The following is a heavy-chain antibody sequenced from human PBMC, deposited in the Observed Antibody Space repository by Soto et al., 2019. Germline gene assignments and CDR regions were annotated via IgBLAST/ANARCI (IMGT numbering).Heavy chain of an antibody. CDR1: GGTFSSSA. Sequence: QVQLVQSGAEVKKPGSSVKVSCKASGGTFSSSAISWVRQAPGQGLEWMGGIIPIFGTANYAQKFQGRVTITADESTSTAYMELSSLRSEDTAVYYCATVDTSMVYYYYGMDVWGQGTTVTVSS. CDR2: IIPIFGTA. J-gene: IGHJ6*02. V-gene: IGHV1-69*12. CDR3: ATVDTSMVYYYYGMDV. D-gene: IGHD5-18*01.